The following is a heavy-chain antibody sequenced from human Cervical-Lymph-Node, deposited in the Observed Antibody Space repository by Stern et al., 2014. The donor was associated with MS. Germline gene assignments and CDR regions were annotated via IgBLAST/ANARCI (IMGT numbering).Heavy chain of an antibody. V-gene: IGHV3-23*04. J-gene: IGHJ4*02. CDR1: GFTFSSYA. Sequence: EVQLVQSGGGLVQHGGSLRISCTASGFTFSSYAMSWVRQAPGKGLEWVSGISDSGGSTYYADSVKGRFTISRDNSKNTLFLQMNSLRAEDTAVYYCAKTPYERLLLADYWGQGTLVTVSS. D-gene: IGHD3-10*01. CDR3: AKTPYERLLLADY. CDR2: ISDSGGST.